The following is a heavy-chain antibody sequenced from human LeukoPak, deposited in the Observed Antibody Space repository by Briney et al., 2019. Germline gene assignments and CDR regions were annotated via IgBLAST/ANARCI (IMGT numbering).Heavy chain of an antibody. CDR1: GFTFSSYE. CDR2: ISSSGSTI. CDR3: ARERVGVAVRYYGMDV. Sequence: GGSLRLCCAASGFTFSSYEMNWVRQAPGKGLEWVSYISSSGSTIYYADSVKGRFTISRDNAKNSLYLQMNSLRAEDTAVYYCARERVGVAVRYYGMDVWGQGTTVTVSS. D-gene: IGHD2-15*01. J-gene: IGHJ6*02. V-gene: IGHV3-48*03.